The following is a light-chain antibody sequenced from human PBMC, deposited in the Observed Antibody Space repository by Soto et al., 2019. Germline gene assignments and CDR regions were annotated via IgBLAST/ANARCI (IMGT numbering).Light chain of an antibody. Sequence: QSVLTQPPSASGTPGQRVTISCSGTFFNIGTNYVYWYQQIQGTAPKVLIYRNNQRPSGVPDRFSGSTSGTSASLAISGLRSEDEADYYCAAWDGSLSGVVFGGGTQLTVL. CDR2: RNN. V-gene: IGLV1-47*01. J-gene: IGLJ2*01. CDR1: FFNIGTNY. CDR3: AAWDGSLSGVV.